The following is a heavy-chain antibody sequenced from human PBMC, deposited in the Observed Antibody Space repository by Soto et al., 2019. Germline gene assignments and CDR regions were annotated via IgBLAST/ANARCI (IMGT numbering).Heavy chain of an antibody. CDR2: ISSSSSYI. Sequence: PGGSLRLSCAASGFTFSSYSMNWVRQAPGKGLEWVSSISSSSSYIYYADSVKGRFTISRDNAKNSLYLQMNSLRAEDTAVCYCARDIYPPRFLTGYPVRSYGMDVWGQGTTVTVSS. CDR3: ARDIYPPRFLTGYPVRSYGMDV. D-gene: IGHD3-9*01. J-gene: IGHJ6*02. CDR1: GFTFSSYS. V-gene: IGHV3-21*01.